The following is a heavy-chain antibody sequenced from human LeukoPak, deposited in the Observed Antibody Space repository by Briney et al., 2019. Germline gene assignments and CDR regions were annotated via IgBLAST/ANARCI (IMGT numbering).Heavy chain of an antibody. J-gene: IGHJ3*02. Sequence: GGSLRLSCAASGFTFSTYAVNWVRQAPGKGLEWVSVIYSGGSTYYADSVKGRFTISRDNSKNTLYLQMNSLRAEDTAVYYCARGTTVVTSRGDAFDIWGQGTMVTVSS. CDR1: GFTFSTYA. D-gene: IGHD4-23*01. CDR2: IYSGGST. V-gene: IGHV3-66*01. CDR3: ARGTTVVTSRGDAFDI.